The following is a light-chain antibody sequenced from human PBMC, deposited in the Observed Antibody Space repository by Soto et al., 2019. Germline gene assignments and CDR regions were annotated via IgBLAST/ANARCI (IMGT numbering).Light chain of an antibody. V-gene: IGKV3-11*01. Sequence: DIVLTQSPGTLSLSAGERATFSCRASQSVSSNHLAWYQQKPGQAPRLLIYDASNRATGIPARFSGGGSGTDFTLTISSLEPEDFAVYYCQQRSNWPITFGQGTRLEIK. CDR3: QQRSNWPIT. CDR1: QSVSSN. CDR2: DAS. J-gene: IGKJ5*01.